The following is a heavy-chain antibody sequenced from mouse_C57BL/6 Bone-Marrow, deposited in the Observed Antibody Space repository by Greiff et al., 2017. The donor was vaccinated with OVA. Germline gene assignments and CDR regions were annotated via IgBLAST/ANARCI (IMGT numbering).Heavy chain of an antibody. CDR3: TRGELGRDY. V-gene: IGHV1-5*01. CDR2: IYPGNSDT. Sequence: EVQLQQSGTVLARPGASVNIHFTTSFYTFTSYLMHWVKQRPGQGLEWIGAIYPGNSDTSYNQKFKGKAKLTAVTSASTAYMELSSLTNEDSAVYYCTRGELGRDYWGQGTTLTVSS. CDR1: FYTFTSYL. J-gene: IGHJ2*01. D-gene: IGHD4-1*01.